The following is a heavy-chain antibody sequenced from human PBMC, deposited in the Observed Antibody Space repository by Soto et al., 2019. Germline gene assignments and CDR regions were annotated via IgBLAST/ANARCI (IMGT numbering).Heavy chain of an antibody. CDR2: LYYSGST. CDR3: ARDPPPGIPYRYFDL. V-gene: IGHV4-59*01. CDR1: YGSITSYY. J-gene: IGHJ2*01. Sequence: QVQLQESGPGLVRPSETLSLTCTVSYGSITSYYWSWIRQPPGKGLEWIGYLYYSGSTDYNPSLKSRVTIAVDTSKSQCSLKLNSGTAADTAVYYCARDPPPGIPYRYFDLWGRGTLVTVSS. D-gene: IGHD1-20*01.